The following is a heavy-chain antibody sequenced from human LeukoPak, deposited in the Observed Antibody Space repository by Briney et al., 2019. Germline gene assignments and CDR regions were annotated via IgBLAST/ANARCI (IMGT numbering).Heavy chain of an antibody. Sequence: GSLRLSCAASGFTFSSYAMNWVRQAPGKGLEWIGSLYYSGTTHYNPSLKSRVTISVDTSKNQFSLKLSSVTAADTAVYYCARVEDMGDYRYWYFEVWGRGTLVTVSS. J-gene: IGHJ2*01. V-gene: IGHV4-39*01. D-gene: IGHD1-26*01. CDR3: ARVEDMGDYRYWYFEV. CDR1: GFTFSSYA. CDR2: LYYSGTT.